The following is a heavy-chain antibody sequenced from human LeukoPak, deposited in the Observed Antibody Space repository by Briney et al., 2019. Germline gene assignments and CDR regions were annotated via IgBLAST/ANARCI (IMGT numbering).Heavy chain of an antibody. V-gene: IGHV4-39*07. CDR3: ARTGGSFYFYYYMDV. CDR2: IHYTGST. J-gene: IGHJ6*03. D-gene: IGHD1-26*01. Sequence: PSETLSLTCTGSGGSIRSSNYNWGWMRQPPGKGLEWIGSIHYTGSTYHNPSLKSRVTISVDTSKNKFSLKLSSVTAADTALYYCARTGGSFYFYYYMDVWGKGTTVTVSS. CDR1: GGSIRSSNYN.